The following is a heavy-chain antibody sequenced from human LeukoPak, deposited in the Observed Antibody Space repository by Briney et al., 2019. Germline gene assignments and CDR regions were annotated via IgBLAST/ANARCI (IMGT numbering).Heavy chain of an antibody. D-gene: IGHD3-10*01. CDR3: ARAGLLLWFGELSSDAFDI. J-gene: IGHJ3*02. CDR2: INTNTGNP. Sequence: ASVKVSCKASGYTFTSYAMNWVRQAPGQGLEWMGWINTNTGNPTYAQGFTGRFVFSLDTSVSTAYLLISSLKAEDTAVYYCARAGLLLWFGELSSDAFDIWGQGTMVTVSS. V-gene: IGHV7-4-1*02. CDR1: GYTFTSYA.